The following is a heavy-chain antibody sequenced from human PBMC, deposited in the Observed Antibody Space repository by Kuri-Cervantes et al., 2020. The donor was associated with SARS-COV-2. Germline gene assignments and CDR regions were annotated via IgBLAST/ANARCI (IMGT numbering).Heavy chain of an antibody. D-gene: IGHD5-24*01. Sequence: GGSLRLSCAASGFSFSTNVMAWVRQAPGKGLEWVSTMSGSGASTHYADSVKGRFTISRDNSKNMLYLQMYSLRAEDTAVYYCAKTSGYNYYFAYWGQGSLVTVS. V-gene: IGHV3-23*01. CDR1: GFSFSTNV. CDR3: AKTSGYNYYFAY. CDR2: MSGSGAST. J-gene: IGHJ4*02.